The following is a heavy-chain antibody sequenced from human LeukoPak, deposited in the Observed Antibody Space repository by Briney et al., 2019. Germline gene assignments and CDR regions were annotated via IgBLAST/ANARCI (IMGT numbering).Heavy chain of an antibody. CDR1: GGSISSYY. Sequence: SETLSLTCTVSGGSISSYYWSWIRQPPGKGLEWIGYIYYSGSTNYNPSLKSRVTISVDTSKNQFSLKLSSVTAADTAVYYCARGLYDILTGNYYYGMDVWGQGTTVTVSS. J-gene: IGHJ6*02. D-gene: IGHD3-9*01. V-gene: IGHV4-59*01. CDR3: ARGLYDILTGNYYYGMDV. CDR2: IYYSGST.